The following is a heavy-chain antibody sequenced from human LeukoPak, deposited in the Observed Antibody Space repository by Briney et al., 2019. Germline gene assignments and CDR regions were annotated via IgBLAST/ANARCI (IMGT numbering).Heavy chain of an antibody. CDR3: ARGYSSGWYWYFDL. CDR1: GGSISSYY. D-gene: IGHD6-19*01. CDR2: IYYSGST. V-gene: IGHV4-59*01. J-gene: IGHJ2*01. Sequence: SETLSLTCTVSGGSISSYYWSWIRQPPGKGLEWIGYIYYSGSTNYDPSLKSRVTISVDTSKNQFSLKLSSVTAADTAVYYCARGYSSGWYWYFDLWGRGTLVTVSS.